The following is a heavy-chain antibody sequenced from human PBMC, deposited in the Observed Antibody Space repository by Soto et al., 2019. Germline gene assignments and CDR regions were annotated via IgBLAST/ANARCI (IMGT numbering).Heavy chain of an antibody. Sequence: QLQLQESGSGLVKPSQTLSLTCAVSGGSIGSGGYSWSWIRQPPGKGLEWIGYMYHSGSTYYNPSLKSRVTMSVDRSKTQFSLKLTSVTAADTAVYYCARGGALGVTPIDYWGQGTLVTVSS. D-gene: IGHD2-21*02. J-gene: IGHJ4*02. CDR2: MYHSGST. V-gene: IGHV4-30-2*01. CDR1: GGSIGSGGYS. CDR3: ARGGALGVTPIDY.